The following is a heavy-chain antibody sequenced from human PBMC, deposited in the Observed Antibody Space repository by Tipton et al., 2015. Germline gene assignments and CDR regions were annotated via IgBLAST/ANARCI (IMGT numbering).Heavy chain of an antibody. CDR1: GYSIRSYY. D-gene: IGHD1-14*01. J-gene: IGHJ4*02. Sequence: TLSLTCTVSGYSIRSYYWSWVRQPPGKGLEWIGYIFYTGGTYYNPSLKGRVTMSIDTWESQFSLRLTSVTAAGTAIYYCGREPTNGNYFDDWGQGTLVTVSS. CDR2: IFYTGGT. CDR3: GREPTNGNYFDD. V-gene: IGHV4-59*01.